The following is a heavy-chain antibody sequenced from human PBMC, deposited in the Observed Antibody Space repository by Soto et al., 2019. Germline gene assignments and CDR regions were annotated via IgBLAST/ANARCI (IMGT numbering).Heavy chain of an antibody. D-gene: IGHD3-10*01. CDR1: GGTFSSYA. J-gene: IGHJ6*02. Sequence: ASVKVSCKASGGTFSSYAISWVRQAPGQGLEWMGGIIPIFGTANYAQKFQGRVTITADESTSTAYMELSSLRSEDTAVYYCASTRGVTYYYYYGMDVWGQGTRVTVSS. CDR3: ASTRGVTYYYYYGMDV. V-gene: IGHV1-69*13. CDR2: IIPIFGTA.